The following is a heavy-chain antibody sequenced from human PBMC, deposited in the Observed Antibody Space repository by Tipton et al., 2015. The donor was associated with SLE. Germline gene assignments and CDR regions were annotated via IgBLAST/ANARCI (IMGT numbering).Heavy chain of an antibody. V-gene: IGHV3-23*01. Sequence: SLRLSCAASGFTFSSYAMSWVRQAPGKGLEWVSAISGSGGSTYYADSVKGRFTISRDNAKNSLYLQMNSLGAEDTAVYYCARYDHVWGSYRVFDYWGQGTLVTVSS. D-gene: IGHD3-16*02. CDR1: GFTFSSYA. J-gene: IGHJ4*02. CDR2: ISGSGGST. CDR3: ARYDHVWGSYRVFDY.